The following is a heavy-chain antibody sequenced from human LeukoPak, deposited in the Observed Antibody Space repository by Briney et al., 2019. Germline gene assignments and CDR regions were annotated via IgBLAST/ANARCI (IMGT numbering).Heavy chain of an antibody. CDR1: GYTFTGYH. CDR2: INPNSGGT. CDR3: ARDMDYYDSSGRYYYYYGMDV. D-gene: IGHD3-22*01. Sequence: GASVTVSFKASGYTFTGYHMHWVRQAPGQGLAWMGWINPNSGGTNYAQKFQGRVTMTRDTSISTAYMELSRLRSDDTAVYYCARDMDYYDSSGRYYYYYGMDVWGQGTTVTVSS. J-gene: IGHJ6*02. V-gene: IGHV1-2*02.